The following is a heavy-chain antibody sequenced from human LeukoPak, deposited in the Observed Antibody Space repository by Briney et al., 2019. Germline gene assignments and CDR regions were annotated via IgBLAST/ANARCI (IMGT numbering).Heavy chain of an antibody. CDR1: GFTFSNYA. D-gene: IGHD3-10*01. V-gene: IGHV3-30-3*01. J-gene: IGHJ6*02. CDR2: ISYDGGTK. Sequence: GTSLRLSCIASGFTFSNYAMHWVRQAPGKGLEWVAVISYDGGTKYYADSVKGRFSISRDNSKNTLYLQMNSLRAEDTAVYYCAREPPFGELLFFYGMDVWGQGTTVTVSS. CDR3: AREPPFGELLFFYGMDV.